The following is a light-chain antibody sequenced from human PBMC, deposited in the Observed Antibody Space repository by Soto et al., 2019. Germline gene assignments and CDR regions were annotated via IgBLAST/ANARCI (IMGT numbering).Light chain of an antibody. CDR2: GAS. CDR1: QSVSSN. Sequence: EIVKTQSPATLSVSPGERATLSCRASQSVSSNLAWYQQKPGQAPRLLIYGASTRATGIPARFSGSGSGTEFTLTISSLQSGDFAVYYCQQYNNWPYTFGQGTKLEIK. J-gene: IGKJ2*01. CDR3: QQYNNWPYT. V-gene: IGKV3-15*01.